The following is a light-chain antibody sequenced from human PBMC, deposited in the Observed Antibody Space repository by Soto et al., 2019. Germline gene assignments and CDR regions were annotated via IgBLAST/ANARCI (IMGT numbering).Light chain of an antibody. CDR1: QSISSW. J-gene: IGKJ1*01. CDR3: QQYNSYSPWT. CDR2: KAS. V-gene: IGKV1-5*03. Sequence: DIQMTQSPSTLSASVGDRVTITCRASQSISSWLAWYQQKPGKAPKLLIYKASSLESGVPSRFSGSGSWTEFTITISSLQHDDFSTYYCQQYNSYSPWTFGQGTKVEIK.